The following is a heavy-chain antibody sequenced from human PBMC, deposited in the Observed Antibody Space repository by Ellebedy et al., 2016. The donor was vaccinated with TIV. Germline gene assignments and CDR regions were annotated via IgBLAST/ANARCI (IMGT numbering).Heavy chain of an antibody. CDR3: ARGIGGTYEDV. D-gene: IGHD1-26*01. J-gene: IGHJ4*02. CDR2: RSNSGIS. Sequence: MPGGSLRLSCTVFGGSLGSYYWSWIRQPPGKGLEWIGHRSNSGISNYNPSLKNQVTISIDTSKNQFSLRLTSVTAADTAVYFCARGIGGTYEDVWGQGTLVTVSS. V-gene: IGHV4-59*01. CDR1: GGSLGSYY.